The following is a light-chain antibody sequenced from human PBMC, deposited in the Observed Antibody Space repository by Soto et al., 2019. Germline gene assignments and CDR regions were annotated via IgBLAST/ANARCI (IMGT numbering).Light chain of an antibody. V-gene: IGLV1-40*01. CDR3: SSYAGSNNRGV. J-gene: IGLJ1*01. CDR1: SSNIGAGYD. Sequence: QSVLTQPPSVSGAPGQRVTISCTGSSSNIGAGYDVHWYQQLPGTAPKLLIYGNSNRPSGVPDRFSGSKSGASASLAITGLQAEDEADYYCSSYAGSNNRGVFGSGTKLTVL. CDR2: GNS.